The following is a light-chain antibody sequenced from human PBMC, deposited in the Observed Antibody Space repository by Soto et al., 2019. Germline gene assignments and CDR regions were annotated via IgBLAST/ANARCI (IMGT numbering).Light chain of an antibody. CDR2: DAS. J-gene: IGKJ4*01. V-gene: IGKV1-27*01. CDR3: QNYNNAPLT. Sequence: LQITQYPPSLSSSVGDRVTVTCRASHDIGNSLAWYQHRPGKSPRLLIYDASSLQSGVPSRFSGSGSGTHFTLAISSLRPEDVATFYCQNYNNAPLTFGGGTKVDIK. CDR1: HDIGNS.